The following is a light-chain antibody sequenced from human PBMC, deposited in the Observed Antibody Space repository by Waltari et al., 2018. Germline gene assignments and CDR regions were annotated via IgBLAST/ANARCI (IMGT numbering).Light chain of an antibody. V-gene: IGKV2-30*02. Sequence: VGMTRSPFSRPVTCGQPASIACRSSQSLVHSDGNTFLNWFQHRPGQSPRRLIYKVSKRDFGVPDRFSGSGSGTDFTLKISRVEAEDVGVYYCMQGTHWPPITFGQGTRLEIK. CDR3: MQGTHWPPIT. CDR1: QSLVHSDGNTF. J-gene: IGKJ5*01. CDR2: KVS.